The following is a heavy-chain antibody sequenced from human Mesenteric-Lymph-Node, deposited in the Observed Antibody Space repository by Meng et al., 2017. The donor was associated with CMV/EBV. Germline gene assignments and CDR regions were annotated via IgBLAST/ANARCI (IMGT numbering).Heavy chain of an antibody. J-gene: IGHJ4*02. CDR3: ARGEPRRSGYYRV. CDR1: GGSSSGYY. D-gene: IGHD3-3*01. Sequence: SETLSLTCAVYGGSSSGYYWSWTRQPPGKGLEWFGEINHSGSNNYNPSLKSRVTISVDTSKNQFSLKLSSVTAADTAVYYCARGEPRRSGYYRVWGQGTLVTVSS. V-gene: IGHV4-34*01. CDR2: INHSGSN.